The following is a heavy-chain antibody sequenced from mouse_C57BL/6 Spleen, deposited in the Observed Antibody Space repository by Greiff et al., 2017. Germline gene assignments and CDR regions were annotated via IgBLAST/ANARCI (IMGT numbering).Heavy chain of an antibody. D-gene: IGHD2-1*01. Sequence: VQLQQSGPELVKPGASVKIPCKASGYTFTDYNMDWVKQSHGKSLEWIGDINPNNGGTIYNQKFKGKATLTVDKSSSTAYMELRSLTSEDTAVYYCEREVTGARYFDDWGQGTTLTVSS. CDR3: EREVTGARYFDD. CDR2: INPNNGGT. CDR1: GYTFTDYN. J-gene: IGHJ2*01. V-gene: IGHV1-18*01.